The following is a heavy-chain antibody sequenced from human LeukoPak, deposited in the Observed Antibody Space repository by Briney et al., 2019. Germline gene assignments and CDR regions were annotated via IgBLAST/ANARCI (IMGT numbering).Heavy chain of an antibody. D-gene: IGHD3-10*02. CDR2: ISYDGSSK. J-gene: IGHJ6*04. CDR1: GFTFSTYA. Sequence: GGSLRLSCAASGFTFSTYAMHWVRQAPGKGLEWVAVISYDGSSKYYADSVKGRFTISRDNYKNTLYLQMNSLRAEDTAVYYCAELGITMIGGVWGKGTTVTISS. V-gene: IGHV3-30*04. CDR3: AELGITMIGGV.